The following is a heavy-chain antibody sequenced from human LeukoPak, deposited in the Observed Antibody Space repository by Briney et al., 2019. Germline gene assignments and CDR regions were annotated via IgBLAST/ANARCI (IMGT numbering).Heavy chain of an antibody. D-gene: IGHD2-15*01. CDR3: ARLYCSGGSCYSGDAFDM. Sequence: GSLRLSCGASGFTFSDYYMSWIRQTPGKGLEWLAYISTSASSIDYADSVKGRFTVSRDNAKNSLYLQMNSLRAEDTAVYYCARLYCSGGSCYSGDAFDMWGQGTVVTVSS. CDR2: ISTSASSI. V-gene: IGHV3-11*04. J-gene: IGHJ3*02. CDR1: GFTFSDYY.